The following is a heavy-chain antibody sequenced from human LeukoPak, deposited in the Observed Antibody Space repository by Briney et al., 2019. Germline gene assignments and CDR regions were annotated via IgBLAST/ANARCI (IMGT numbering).Heavy chain of an antibody. D-gene: IGHD3-3*01. V-gene: IGHV1-24*01. Sequence: ASVKVSCKVSGYTLTELSMHWVRQAPGKGLEWMGGLDPEDGETIYAQKFQGRVTMTEDTSTDTAYMELSSLRSEDTAVNYCATDLLYYDFWSGYSDWGQGTLVTVSS. CDR3: ATDLLYYDFWSGYSD. CDR2: LDPEDGET. J-gene: IGHJ4*02. CDR1: GYTLTELS.